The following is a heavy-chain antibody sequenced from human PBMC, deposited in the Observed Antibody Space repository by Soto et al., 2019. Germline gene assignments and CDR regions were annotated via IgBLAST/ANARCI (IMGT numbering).Heavy chain of an antibody. CDR2: ISGSGGST. CDR3: AKGSPDPYCSSTSCYADWFDP. Sequence: PGGSLRLSCAASGFTFSIYAMSWVRQAPGKGLEWVSAISGSGGSTYYADSVKGRFTISRDNSKNTLYLQMNSLRAEDTAVYYCAKGSPDPYCSSTSCYADWFDPWGQGTLVTVSS. D-gene: IGHD2-2*01. V-gene: IGHV3-23*01. CDR1: GFTFSIYA. J-gene: IGHJ5*02.